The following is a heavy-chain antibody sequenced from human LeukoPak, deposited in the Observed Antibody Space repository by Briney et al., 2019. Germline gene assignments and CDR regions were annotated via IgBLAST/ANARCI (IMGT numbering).Heavy chain of an antibody. J-gene: IGHJ4*02. V-gene: IGHV3-11*06. CDR3: ARVMVRSFYYFDY. Sequence: GGSLRLSCAASGFTFSHSAMSWVRQAPGKGLEWISTISGSGSDTNYADSVKGRFTISRDNAKNSLYLQMNSLRAEDTAVYYCARVMVRSFYYFDYWGQGTLVTVSS. CDR2: ISGSGSDT. D-gene: IGHD3-10*01. CDR1: GFTFSHSA.